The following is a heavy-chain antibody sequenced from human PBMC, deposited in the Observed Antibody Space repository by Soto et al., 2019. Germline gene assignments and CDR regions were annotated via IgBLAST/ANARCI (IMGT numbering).Heavy chain of an antibody. Sequence: GGSLRLSCAASGFTFSSYGMHWVRQAPGKGLEWVAVIWYDGSNKYYADSVKGRFTISRDNSKNTLYLQMNSLRAEDTAVYYCAREYRIVVVNGPLDYWGQGTLVTVSS. D-gene: IGHD2-21*01. J-gene: IGHJ4*02. CDR3: AREYRIVVVNGPLDY. CDR1: GFTFSSYG. CDR2: IWYDGSNK. V-gene: IGHV3-33*01.